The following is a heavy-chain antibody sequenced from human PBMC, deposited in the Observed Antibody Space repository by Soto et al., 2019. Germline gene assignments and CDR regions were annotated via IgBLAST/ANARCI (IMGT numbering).Heavy chain of an antibody. Sequence: EVQLLESGGGLVQPGGSLRLSCAASGFTFSSYAMSWVRQAPGKGLEWVSAISGSGGSTYYAYSVKVRFTISRDNSKNTLYLQMNSLRAEDTAVYYLENDLWRVNWNPDSYGIDVCVQGTTVTVS. CDR1: GFTFSSYA. V-gene: IGHV3-23*01. D-gene: IGHD1-20*01. CDR2: ISGSGGST. CDR3: ENDLWRVNWNPDSYGIDV. J-gene: IGHJ6*02.